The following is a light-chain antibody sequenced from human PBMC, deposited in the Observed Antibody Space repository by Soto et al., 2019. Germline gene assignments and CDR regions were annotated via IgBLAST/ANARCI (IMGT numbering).Light chain of an antibody. J-gene: IGKJ1*01. CDR1: QSVSDN. CDR3: QHYNSYSEA. Sequence: EIVLTQSPATLSVSPGERATLSCRASQSVSDNLAWYQQKRGQAPRLLIHGASTRATGIPARFSGSGSGTEFTLTISSLQSEDFATYYCQHYNSYSEAFGQGTKVELK. V-gene: IGKV3-15*01. CDR2: GAS.